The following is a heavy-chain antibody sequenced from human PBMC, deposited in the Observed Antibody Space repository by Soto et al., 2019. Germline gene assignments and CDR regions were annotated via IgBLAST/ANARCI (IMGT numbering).Heavy chain of an antibody. D-gene: IGHD3-16*01. V-gene: IGHV1-69*01. CDR3: ARLRRDWGDAFDL. Sequence: QVQLVQSGADVKKPGSSVKVSCKTSGGSFGSSAISWVRQAPAQGLEWMGEIIPVFDKANYAQNFQGRLTITADELTGTVFMEVSSLRSEDRAVYFCARLRRDWGDAFDLWGLGTFVTVSS. J-gene: IGHJ3*01. CDR2: IIPVFDKA. CDR1: GGSFGSSA.